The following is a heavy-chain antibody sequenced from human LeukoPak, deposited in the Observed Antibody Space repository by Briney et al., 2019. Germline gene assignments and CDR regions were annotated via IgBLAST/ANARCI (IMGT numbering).Heavy chain of an antibody. D-gene: IGHD3-9*01. Sequence: PSETLSLTCTVSGGSISSYYWSWIRQPPGKGLEWIGYIYYSGSANSNPSLKSRVTISVDTSKNQFSLKLSSVTAADTAVYYCARQYSDILTGYHRGELYWYFDLWGRGTLVTVSS. J-gene: IGHJ2*01. CDR1: GGSISSYY. CDR3: ARQYSDILTGYHRGELYWYFDL. V-gene: IGHV4-59*01. CDR2: IYYSGSA.